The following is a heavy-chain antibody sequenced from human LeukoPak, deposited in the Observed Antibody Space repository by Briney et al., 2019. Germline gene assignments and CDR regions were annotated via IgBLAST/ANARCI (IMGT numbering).Heavy chain of an antibody. J-gene: IGHJ6*02. CDR1: GYTFTSYG. Sequence: ASVKVSCKASGYTFTSYGISWVRQAPGQGLEWMGWISAYNGNTNYAQKLQGRVTMTTDTSTSTAYMELRSLRSDDTAVYYCARDFDQLQLLRNGMDVWGQGTAVTVSS. CDR3: ARDFDQLQLLRNGMDV. CDR2: ISAYNGNT. D-gene: IGHD1-1*01. V-gene: IGHV1-18*01.